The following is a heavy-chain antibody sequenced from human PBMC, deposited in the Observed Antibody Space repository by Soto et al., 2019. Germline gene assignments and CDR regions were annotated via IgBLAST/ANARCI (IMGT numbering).Heavy chain of an antibody. Sequence: QVQFVQSGAEVKKPGASVKVSCKTPGYTFTRYNIYWVRQAPGQRLEWMGWINVGNGNTRYSQKFQPRITLTRDTPGNTAYLELNSLISEDTAVYYCATPQDYDGCLDSWGKGTLVTVSS. CDR2: INVGNGNT. D-gene: IGHD3-22*01. V-gene: IGHV1-3*01. J-gene: IGHJ4*02. CDR3: ATPQDYDGCLDS. CDR1: GYTFTRYN.